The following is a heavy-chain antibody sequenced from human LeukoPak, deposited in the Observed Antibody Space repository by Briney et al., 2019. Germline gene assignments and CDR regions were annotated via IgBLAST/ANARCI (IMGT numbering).Heavy chain of an antibody. CDR2: ISESSTYI. D-gene: IGHD6-19*01. J-gene: IGHJ4*02. CDR3: ARAKQWNYYFDY. V-gene: IGHV3-21*01. CDR1: RFTFSTYS. Sequence: GGSLRLSCAASRFTFSTYSMNWVRQAPGKGLEWVASISESSTYIYSADSIKGRFTISRDNAKNSLYLQMNSLRVEDTALYYCARAKQWNYYFDYWGQGTLVTVSS.